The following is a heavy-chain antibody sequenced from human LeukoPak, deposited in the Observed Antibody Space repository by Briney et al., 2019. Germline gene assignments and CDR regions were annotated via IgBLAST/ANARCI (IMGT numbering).Heavy chain of an antibody. CDR3: ARVSLYAWFVDY. CDR2: INHSGST. V-gene: IGHV4-34*01. Sequence: PSETLSLTCAVYGGSFSGYYWSWIRQPPGKGLEWIGEINHSGSTNYNPSLKSRVTISLDTSRNQFSLKLSSVTAADTAVYYCARVSLYAWFVDYWGQGTLVTVSS. J-gene: IGHJ4*02. CDR1: GGSFSGYY. D-gene: IGHD3-10*01.